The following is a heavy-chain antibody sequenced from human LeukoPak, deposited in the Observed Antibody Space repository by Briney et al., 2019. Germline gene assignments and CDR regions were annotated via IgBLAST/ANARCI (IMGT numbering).Heavy chain of an antibody. J-gene: IGHJ6*02. Sequence: SETLSLTCTVSGGSISSYYWSWIRQPPGKGLGWIGYIYYSGSTNYNPSLKSRVSISVDTSKNQFSLRLSSVTAADTAVYYCARLKYYYGSGSDYYYGMDVWGQGTTVTVSS. CDR1: GGSISSYY. CDR2: IYYSGST. D-gene: IGHD3-10*01. V-gene: IGHV4-59*08. CDR3: ARLKYYYGSGSDYYYGMDV.